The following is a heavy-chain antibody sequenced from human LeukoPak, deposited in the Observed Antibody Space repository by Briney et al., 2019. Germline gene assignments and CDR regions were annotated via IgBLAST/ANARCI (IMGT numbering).Heavy chain of an antibody. D-gene: IGHD2-15*01. CDR3: ARVPFFGSGGYDY. CDR1: GFTFSSYS. CDR2: ISSSSSYI. Sequence: GGSLRLSCAASGFTFSSYSMNWVRQAPGNGLEGVSSISSSSSYIYYADSVKGRFTISRDNAKNSLYLQMNSLRAEDTAVYYCARVPFFGSGGYDYWGQGTLVTVSS. J-gene: IGHJ4*02. V-gene: IGHV3-21*01.